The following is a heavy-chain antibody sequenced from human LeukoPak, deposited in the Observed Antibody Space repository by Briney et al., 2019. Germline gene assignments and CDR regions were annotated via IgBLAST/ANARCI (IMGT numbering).Heavy chain of an antibody. V-gene: IGHV3-21*04. CDR2: ISSSSSYI. CDR1: GFTFSSYS. J-gene: IGHJ6*02. CDR3: AKIRSGTYYYYGMDV. Sequence: PGGSLRLSCAASGFTFSSYSMNWVRQAPGKGLEWVSSISSSSSYIYYADSVKGRFTISRDNSKNTLYLQMNSLRAEDTAVYYCAKIRSGTYYYYGMDVWGQGTTVTVSS. D-gene: IGHD3-10*01.